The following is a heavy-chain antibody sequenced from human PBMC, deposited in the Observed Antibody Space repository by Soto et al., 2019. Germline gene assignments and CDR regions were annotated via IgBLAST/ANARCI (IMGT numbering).Heavy chain of an antibody. J-gene: IGHJ6*02. V-gene: IGHV3-74*01. D-gene: IGHD2-15*01. CDR1: GFTFSSYW. CDR2: INSDGSST. CDR3: ARDPRVVAATGHYYYYYGMDV. Sequence: PGRSLRLSCAASGFTFSSYWMHWVRQAPGKGLVWVSRINSDGSSTSYADSVKGRFTISRDNAKNTLYLQMNSLRAEDTAVYYCARDPRVVAATGHYYYYYGMDVWGQGTTVTVSS.